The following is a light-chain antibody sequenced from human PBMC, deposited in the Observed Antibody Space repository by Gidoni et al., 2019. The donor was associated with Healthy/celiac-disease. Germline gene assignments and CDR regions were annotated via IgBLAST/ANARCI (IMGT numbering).Light chain of an antibody. J-gene: IGLJ2*01. V-gene: IGLV2-8*01. CDR2: EVS. CDR3: SSYAGSTHVV. Sequence: QSALTQPPSASGPPGQPVTISCTGTSSDVGGYNYVSWYQQHPGKAPKLMIYEVSKRPSGVPDRFSGSKSGNTASLTVSGLQAEDEADYYCSSYAGSTHVVFGGGTKLTVL. CDR1: SSDVGGYNY.